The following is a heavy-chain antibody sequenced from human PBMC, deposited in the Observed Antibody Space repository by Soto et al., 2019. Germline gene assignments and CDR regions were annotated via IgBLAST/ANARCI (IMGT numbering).Heavy chain of an antibody. D-gene: IGHD5-18*01. CDR1: GYTFTSYA. Sequence: EASVKVSCKASGYTFTSYAMHWVRQAPGQRLEWMGWINAGNGNTKYSQKFQGRVTITRDTSASTAYMELSSLRSEDTAVYYCATQDGYSYGLDYWGQGTLVTVSS. CDR2: INAGNGNT. J-gene: IGHJ4*02. CDR3: ATQDGYSYGLDY. V-gene: IGHV1-3*01.